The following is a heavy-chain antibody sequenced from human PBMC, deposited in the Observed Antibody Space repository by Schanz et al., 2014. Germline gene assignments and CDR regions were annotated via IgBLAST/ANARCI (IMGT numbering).Heavy chain of an antibody. CDR2: FNDGGVNK. V-gene: IGHV3-23*04. J-gene: IGHJ4*02. CDR1: GFTFRGYA. D-gene: IGHD6-13*01. CDR3: AKSQGSSFDS. Sequence: EVQLVESGGGLVKPGGFLRLSCAASGFTFRGYAMSWVRQAPGKGLEWVSSFNDGGVNKYYADSVKGRFTISSDNSKSTLYLQMSSLRAEDTAVYYCAKSQGSSFDSWGQGTLVTVSS.